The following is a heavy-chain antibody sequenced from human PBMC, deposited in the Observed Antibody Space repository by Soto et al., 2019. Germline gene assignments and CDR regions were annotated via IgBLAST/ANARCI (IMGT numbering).Heavy chain of an antibody. CDR3: ARDRTTVVTPDAFDI. CDR1: GFTFSSNW. CDR2: IKQDGSEK. V-gene: IGHV3-7*03. J-gene: IGHJ3*02. D-gene: IGHD4-17*01. Sequence: GRSLRLSSAASGFTFSSNWMSWVRQAPGKGLEWVANIKQDGSEKYYVDSVKGRFTISRDNAKNSLYLQMNSLRAEDTAVYYCARDRTTVVTPDAFDIWGQGTMVTVSS.